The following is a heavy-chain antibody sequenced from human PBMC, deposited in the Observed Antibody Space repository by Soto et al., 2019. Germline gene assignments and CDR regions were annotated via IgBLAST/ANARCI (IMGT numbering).Heavy chain of an antibody. D-gene: IGHD6-13*01. J-gene: IGHJ5*02. CDR3: ARRVRLAAAYLNWFDP. Sequence: SETLSLTCTVSGGSISSYCWSWIRQPPGKGLEWIGYIYCSGSTNYNPSLKSRVTISVDTSKNQFSLKLSSVTAADTAVYYCARRVRLAAAYLNWFDPWGQGTLVTVSS. CDR1: GGSISSYC. V-gene: IGHV4-59*01. CDR2: IYCSGST.